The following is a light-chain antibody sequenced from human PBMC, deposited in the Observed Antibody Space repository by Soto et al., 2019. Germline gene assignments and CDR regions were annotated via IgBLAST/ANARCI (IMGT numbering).Light chain of an antibody. CDR1: QGIGDT. CDR3: QQYRSSPTWT. J-gene: IGKJ1*01. Sequence: ERLMTRWASTGPGSPGGGASRAWGASQGIGDTLAWYPQQPGQAPRLLVYGASSRATGIPDRFSGSGCATDFTPTISRLEPEDSEVYYCQQYRSSPTWTFAQGTKVDIK. V-gene: IGKV3-20*01. CDR2: GAS.